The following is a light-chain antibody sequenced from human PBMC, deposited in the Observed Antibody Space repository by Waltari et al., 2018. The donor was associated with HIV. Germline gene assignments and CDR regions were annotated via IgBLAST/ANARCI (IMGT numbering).Light chain of an antibody. CDR2: TDT. CDR3: QSADTGGTRV. V-gene: IGLV3-25*03. CDR1: ALAKQY. Sequence: SFELTQPPPVSVSPRQTARITRSGGALAKQYSDWYQQKPGQAPVVVIYTDTERPSGIPERFSGSSSGTTVTLTISGVQSEDEADYYCQSADTGGTRVFGPGTKVTVL. J-gene: IGLJ1*01.